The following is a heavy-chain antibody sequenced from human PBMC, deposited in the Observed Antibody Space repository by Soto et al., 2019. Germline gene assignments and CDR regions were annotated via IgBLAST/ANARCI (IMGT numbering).Heavy chain of an antibody. V-gene: IGHV3-23*01. CDR1: GFTFSTYT. CDR2: INGGGDST. J-gene: IGHJ1*01. CDR3: AKDACRMTFRCAPA. Sequence: EVQLLESGGGLVQPGGSLRLSCAASGFTFSTYTMNWVRQAPGKGLEWVSAINGGGDSTDYADSVKGRFTISRDNSKNTLYLQMNSLRAEDTAIYYCAKDACRMTFRCAPAWGQGTLVTVSS. D-gene: IGHD2-21*02.